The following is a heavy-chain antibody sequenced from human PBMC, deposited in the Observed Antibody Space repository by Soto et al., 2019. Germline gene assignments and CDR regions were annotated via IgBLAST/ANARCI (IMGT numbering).Heavy chain of an antibody. J-gene: IGHJ4*02. D-gene: IGHD2-21*02. CDR3: ARSIVVVTALDY. Sequence: QVQRVQSGAEEKKPGASVKVSYKASGYTFTSYAMHWVRQAPGQRLEWMGWINAGNGNTKYSQKFQGRVTITRDTTASTAYMELSSLRSEDTAVYYCARSIVVVTALDYWGQGTLVTVSS. CDR1: GYTFTSYA. CDR2: INAGNGNT. V-gene: IGHV1-3*05.